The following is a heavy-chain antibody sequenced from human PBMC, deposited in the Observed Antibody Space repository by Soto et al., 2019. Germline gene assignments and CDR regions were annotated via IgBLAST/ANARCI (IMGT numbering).Heavy chain of an antibody. D-gene: IGHD3-22*01. CDR3: ARDRYYDSSGYYHPGYYYYGMDV. V-gene: IGHV3-66*01. Sequence: GGSLRLSCAASGFTFSNYAMSWVRQAPGKGLEWVSVIYSGGSTYYADSVKGRFTISRDNSKNTLYLQMNSLRAEDTAVYYCARDRYYDSSGYYHPGYYYYGMDVWGQGTTVTVSS. CDR2: IYSGGST. J-gene: IGHJ6*02. CDR1: GFTFSNYA.